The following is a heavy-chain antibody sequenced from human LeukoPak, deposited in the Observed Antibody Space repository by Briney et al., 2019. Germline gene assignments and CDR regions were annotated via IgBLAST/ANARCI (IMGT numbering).Heavy chain of an antibody. CDR1: GYTFTIYV. Sequence: GASVKVSCKASGYTFTIYVISWVRQAPGQGLEWMGWISAYNGNTNYAQKLQGRVTMTTDTSTSTAYMELRSLRSDDTAVYYCARVWQLWSKGDLGYWGQGTLVTVSS. CDR2: ISAYNGNT. V-gene: IGHV1-18*04. D-gene: IGHD5-18*01. CDR3: ARVWQLWSKGDLGY. J-gene: IGHJ4*02.